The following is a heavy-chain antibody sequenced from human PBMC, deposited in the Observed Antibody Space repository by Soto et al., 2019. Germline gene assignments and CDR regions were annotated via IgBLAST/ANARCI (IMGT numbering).Heavy chain of an antibody. CDR2: IYYSGST. V-gene: IGHV4-59*01. J-gene: IGHJ6*02. CDR1: GGSISSYY. D-gene: IGHD3-10*01. CDR3: ARGEARILWFGESLLDV. Sequence: SETLSLTCTVSGGSISSYYWSWIRQPPGKGLEWIGYIYYSGSTNYNPSLKSRVTISVDTSKNQFSLKLSSVTAADTAVYYCARGEARILWFGESLLDVWGQGTTVTVSS.